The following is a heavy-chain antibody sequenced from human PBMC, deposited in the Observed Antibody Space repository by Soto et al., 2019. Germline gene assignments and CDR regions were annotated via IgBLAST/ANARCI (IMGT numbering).Heavy chain of an antibody. CDR3: AKAVSVPSKWFGELSAGYYYGMDV. V-gene: IGHV3-23*01. J-gene: IGHJ6*02. CDR2: ISGSGGST. Sequence: GGSLRLSCAASGFTFSSYAMSWVRQAPGKGLEWVSAISGSGGSTYYADSVKGRFTISRDNSKNTLYLQRNSLRAEETAVYYCAKAVSVPSKWFGELSAGYYYGMDVWGQGTTVTVSS. CDR1: GFTFSSYA. D-gene: IGHD3-10*01.